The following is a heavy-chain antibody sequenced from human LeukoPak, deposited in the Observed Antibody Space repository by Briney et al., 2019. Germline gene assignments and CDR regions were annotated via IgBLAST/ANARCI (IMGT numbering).Heavy chain of an antibody. J-gene: IGHJ4*02. D-gene: IGHD3-16*02. CDR3: ARDFFAFGGVIALLDY. Sequence: GGSLRLSCAASGFTFNTYSMNWARQAPGKGLEWVANIKLDGSEKYYVDSVKGRFTISRDNAKKSLYLQMNSLRDEDTAVYYCARDFFAFGGVIALLDYWGQGTLVTVSS. CDR1: GFTFNTYS. CDR2: IKLDGSEK. V-gene: IGHV3-7*01.